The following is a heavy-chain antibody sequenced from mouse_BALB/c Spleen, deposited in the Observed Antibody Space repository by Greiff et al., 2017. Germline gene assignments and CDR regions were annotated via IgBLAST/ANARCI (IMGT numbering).Heavy chain of an antibody. V-gene: IGHV1-9*01. Sequence: QVQLQQSGAELMKPGASVKISCKATGYTFSSYWIEWVKQRPGHGLEWIGEILPGSGSTNYNEKFKGKATFTADTSSNTAYMQLSSLTSEDSAVYYCARSRYEHDEDYWGQGTTLTVSS. J-gene: IGHJ2*01. CDR2: ILPGSGST. CDR1: GYTFSSYW. D-gene: IGHD2-4*01. CDR3: ARSRYEHDEDY.